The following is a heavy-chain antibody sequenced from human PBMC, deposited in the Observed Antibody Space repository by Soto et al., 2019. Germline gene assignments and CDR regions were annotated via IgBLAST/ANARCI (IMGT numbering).Heavy chain of an antibody. CDR2: ISGSGGST. Sequence: GGSLRLSCAASGFTFSSYAMSWVRQAPGKGLEWVSAISGSGGSTYYADSVKGRFTISRDNSKNTLYLQMNSLRAEDTAVYYCAKGYYYDSSGYYPPLPIDYWGQGTLVTVSS. D-gene: IGHD3-22*01. CDR1: GFTFSSYA. J-gene: IGHJ4*02. CDR3: AKGYYYDSSGYYPPLPIDY. V-gene: IGHV3-23*01.